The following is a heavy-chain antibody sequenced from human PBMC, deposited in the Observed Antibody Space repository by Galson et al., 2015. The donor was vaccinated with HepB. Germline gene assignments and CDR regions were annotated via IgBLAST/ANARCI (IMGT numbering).Heavy chain of an antibody. Sequence: SVKVSCKASGGTFSSYTISWVRQAPGQGLEWMGRIIPILGIANYAQKFQGRVTITADKSTSTAYMELSSLRSEDTAVYYCAILKLRRYSGTRDEDYWGQGTLVTVSS. D-gene: IGHD1-26*01. J-gene: IGHJ4*02. CDR3: AILKLRRYSGTRDEDY. CDR1: GGTFSSYT. V-gene: IGHV1-69*02. CDR2: IIPILGIA.